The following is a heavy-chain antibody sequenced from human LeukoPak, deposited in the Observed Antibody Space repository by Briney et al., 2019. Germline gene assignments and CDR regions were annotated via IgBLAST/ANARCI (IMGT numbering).Heavy chain of an antibody. CDR3: AKGIAVAGYYFDY. V-gene: IGHV3-43*02. J-gene: IGHJ4*01. CDR2: MSGDGRST. CDR1: GFTFDDYA. Sequence: GGSLRLSCAGSGFTFDDYAIHWVRQAPGEGLGWVSFMSGDGRSTKYADSVKGRFTISRDNSIHSVYLQMNSLRTEDTALYYCAKGIAVAGYYFDYWGHGTLVTVSS. D-gene: IGHD6-19*01.